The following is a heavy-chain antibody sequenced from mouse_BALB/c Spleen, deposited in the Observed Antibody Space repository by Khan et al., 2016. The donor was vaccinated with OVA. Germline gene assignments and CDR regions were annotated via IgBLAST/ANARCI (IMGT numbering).Heavy chain of an antibody. J-gene: IGHJ2*01. Sequence: EVELVESGGGLVKPGGSLKFSCAASGFTFSNYAMSWVRQTPEQRLEWVATISSSGSYTYYPDSVKGRFTISRDNATNTLYVQVSSLRSEDTAMYYCARTPGYYGSNYFDYWGQGTTLTVSS. CDR3: ARTPGYYGSNYFDY. CDR2: ISSSGSYT. D-gene: IGHD1-1*01. CDR1: GFTFSNYA. V-gene: IGHV5-9-3*01.